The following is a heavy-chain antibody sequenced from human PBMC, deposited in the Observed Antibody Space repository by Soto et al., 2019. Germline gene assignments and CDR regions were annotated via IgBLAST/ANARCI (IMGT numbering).Heavy chain of an antibody. V-gene: IGHV3-15*01. CDR2: IKSKTDGGTT. CDR1: GFTFSNAW. Sequence: EVQLVESGGGLVKPGGSLRLSCAASGFTFSNAWMSWVRQAPGKGLEWVGRIKSKTDGGTTDYAAPVKGRFTISRDDSKNTLYLQMNSLRAEDTAVYYCAKDLKGYCGGDCYSVPSGYWGQGTLVTVSS. CDR3: AKDLKGYCGGDCYSVPSGY. D-gene: IGHD2-21*02. J-gene: IGHJ4*02.